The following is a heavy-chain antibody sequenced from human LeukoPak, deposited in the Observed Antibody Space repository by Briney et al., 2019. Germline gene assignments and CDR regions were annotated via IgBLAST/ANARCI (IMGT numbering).Heavy chain of an antibody. CDR1: GGSFSGYY. CDR3: ARLGSSSWYFDY. CDR2: INHSGTT. D-gene: IGHD6-13*01. J-gene: IGHJ4*02. V-gene: IGHV4-34*01. Sequence: PSETLSLTCAVSGGSFSGYYWSWIRQPPGKGLEWIGEINHSGTTNYNPSLKSRITISVDMSKNQFSLKLSSVTAADTAVYYCARLGSSSWYFDYWGQGTLVTVSS.